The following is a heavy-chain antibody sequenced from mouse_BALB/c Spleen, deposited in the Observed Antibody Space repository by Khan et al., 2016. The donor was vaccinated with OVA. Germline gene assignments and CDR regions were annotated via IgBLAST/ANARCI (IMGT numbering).Heavy chain of an antibody. J-gene: IGHJ4*01. D-gene: IGHD2-10*01. V-gene: IGHV2-6-7*01. CDR1: GFSLTGYG. CDR2: IWGDGST. Sequence: QVQLKESGPGLVAPSQSLSITCTVSGFSLTGYGVSWVRQPPGKGLEWLGMIWGDGSTDYESALKSRLSISKDNSKSHVFLKMNSLQTDDTARYYCARAYYANYRETMDYWGQGTSVTVSS. CDR3: ARAYYANYRETMDY.